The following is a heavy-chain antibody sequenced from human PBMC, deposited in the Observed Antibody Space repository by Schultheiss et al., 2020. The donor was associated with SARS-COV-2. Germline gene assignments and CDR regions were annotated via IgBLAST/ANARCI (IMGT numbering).Heavy chain of an antibody. D-gene: IGHD3-3*01. V-gene: IGHV4-30-4*01. CDR3: ARVIWSGYYFDY. Sequence: LRLSCTVSGGSISSGDYYWSWIRQPPGKGLEWIGYIYYSGSTYYNPSLKSRVTISVDTSKNQFSLKLSSVTAADTAVYYCARVIWSGYYFDYWGQGTLVTVSS. CDR1: GGSISSGDYY. J-gene: IGHJ4*02. CDR2: IYYSGST.